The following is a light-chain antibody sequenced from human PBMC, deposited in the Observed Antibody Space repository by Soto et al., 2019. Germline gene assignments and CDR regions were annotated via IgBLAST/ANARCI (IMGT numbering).Light chain of an antibody. CDR3: CSCAGDSTLV. J-gene: IGLJ2*01. CDR2: EGS. V-gene: IGLV2-23*01. CDR1: SSDVGSYDL. Sequence: QSALTQPASVSGPPGQSITISCTGTSSDVGSYDLVSWYQQHPGKAPKLMIYEGSKRPSGVSNRFSGSKSGNTASLTISGLQAEDEADYYCCSCAGDSTLVFGGGTKLTVL.